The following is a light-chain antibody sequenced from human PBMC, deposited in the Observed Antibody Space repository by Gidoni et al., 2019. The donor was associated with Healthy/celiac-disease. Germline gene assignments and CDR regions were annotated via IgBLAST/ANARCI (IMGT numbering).Light chain of an antibody. V-gene: IGKV1-9*01. CDR1: QGISSY. J-gene: IGKJ3*01. CDR3: QQLNSYPPFT. CDR2: AAS. Sequence: DIQLTQSPSFLSASVGDRVTITCRASQGISSYLAWYQQKPGKAPKLLIYAASTLQSGVPSRFSGSGSGTEVTLTISSMQPEDFATSYCQQLNSYPPFTFGPGTKVDIK.